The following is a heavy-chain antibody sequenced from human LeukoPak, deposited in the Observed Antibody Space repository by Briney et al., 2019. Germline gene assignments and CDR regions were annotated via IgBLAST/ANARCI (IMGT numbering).Heavy chain of an antibody. Sequence: SETLSLTCTVSGYSISSGYYWGWIRQPPGKGLEWIGSIYHSGITYYNPSLKSRVTISVDTSKNQFSLKLSSVTAADTAVYYCARGSRYYGSGSYYNGDWFDPWGQGTLVTVSS. V-gene: IGHV4-38-2*02. CDR1: GYSISSGYY. D-gene: IGHD3-10*01. CDR2: IYHSGIT. J-gene: IGHJ5*02. CDR3: ARGSRYYGSGSYYNGDWFDP.